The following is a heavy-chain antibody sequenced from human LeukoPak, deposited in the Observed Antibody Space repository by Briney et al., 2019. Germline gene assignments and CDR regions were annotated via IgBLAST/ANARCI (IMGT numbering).Heavy chain of an antibody. V-gene: IGHV4-39*01. CDR3: ARHVRSSSWYVGSWFDP. D-gene: IGHD6-13*01. CDR1: GGSISSSSYY. Sequence: SETLSLTCTASGGSISSSSYYWGWIRQPPGKGLEWIGSIYYSGSTYYNPSLKSRVTISVDTSKNQFSLKLSSVTAADTAVYYCARHVRSSSWYVGSWFDPWGQGTLVTVSS. J-gene: IGHJ5*02. CDR2: IYYSGST.